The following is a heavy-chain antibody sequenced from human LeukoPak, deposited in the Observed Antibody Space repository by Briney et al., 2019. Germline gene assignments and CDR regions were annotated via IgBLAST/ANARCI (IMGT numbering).Heavy chain of an antibody. J-gene: IGHJ4*02. CDR1: GFSFSSYW. V-gene: IGHV3-74*01. D-gene: IGHD2-15*01. CDR3: AREVVVVAATSGLDY. Sequence: GGSLRLSCAASGFSFSSYWMHWVRQAPGKGLVWVSRINSDGSSTSYADSVKGRFTISRDNAKNTLYLQMNSLRAEDTAVYYCAREVVVVAATSGLDYWGQGTLVTVSS. CDR2: INSDGSST.